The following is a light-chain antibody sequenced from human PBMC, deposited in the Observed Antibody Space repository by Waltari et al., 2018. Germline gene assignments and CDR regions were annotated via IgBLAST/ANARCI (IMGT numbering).Light chain of an antibody. CDR1: QSVGRT. Sequence: EIVLTQSPGTLSLSPGERATLSCRASQSVGRTLACYQQKRGQAPILIIYGASTRATGIPDRFGGSGSVTDFSLTISRLEPEDFAVYYCQHYVRLPATFGQGTKVEIK. CDR3: QHYVRLPAT. V-gene: IGKV3-20*01. CDR2: GAS. J-gene: IGKJ1*01.